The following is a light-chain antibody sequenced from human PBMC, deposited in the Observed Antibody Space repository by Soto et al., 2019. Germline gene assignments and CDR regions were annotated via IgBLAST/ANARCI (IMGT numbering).Light chain of an antibody. CDR3: QLYGGSDLFT. J-gene: IGKJ2*01. Sequence: LTQLPGTLSFSPGETATLSCRASHGITTNYLAWYQHKIGRPPRLLIAGASSRAAGVPDRFSGSGSGTDFTLTISRLEPADSATYYCQLYGGSDLFTLGPGTKL. V-gene: IGKV3-20*01. CDR1: HGITTNY. CDR2: GAS.